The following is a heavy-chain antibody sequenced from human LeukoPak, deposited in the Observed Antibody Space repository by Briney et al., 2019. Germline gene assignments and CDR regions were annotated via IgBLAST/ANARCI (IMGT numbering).Heavy chain of an antibody. CDR1: GGSISSYY. D-gene: IGHD3-10*01. CDR2: IYTSGST. V-gene: IGHV4-4*09. Sequence: PSETLSLTCTVSGGSISSYYWSWIRQPPGKGLEWIGYIYTSGSTNYNPSLKSRVTISVDTSKNQFSLKLSSVTAADTAVYYCAATMITVVRGVIEYWGQGTLVTVSS. CDR3: AATMITVVRGVIEY. J-gene: IGHJ4*02.